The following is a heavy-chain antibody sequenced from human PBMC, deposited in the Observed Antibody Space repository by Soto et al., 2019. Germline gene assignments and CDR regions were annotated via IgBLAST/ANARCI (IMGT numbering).Heavy chain of an antibody. D-gene: IGHD5-12*01. Sequence: SETLSLTCTVSGGSISSYYWSWIRQPPGKGLEWIGNIYYSESTNYNPSLKSRVTISVDTSKNQFSLKLTSVTAADTAVYYCAGGVGSGYDYEGLDYWGQGTLVTVSS. CDR3: AGGVGSGYDYEGLDY. CDR2: IYYSEST. V-gene: IGHV4-59*01. J-gene: IGHJ4*02. CDR1: GGSISSYY.